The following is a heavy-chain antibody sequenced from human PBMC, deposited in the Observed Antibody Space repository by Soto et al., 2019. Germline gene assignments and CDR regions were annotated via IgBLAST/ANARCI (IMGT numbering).Heavy chain of an antibody. J-gene: IGHJ6*02. CDR3: ARGGELPASIREYYYGFDV. CDR2: IIPIFGTA. CDR1: GGTFSSYA. D-gene: IGHD2-2*02. Sequence: QVQLVQSGAEVKKPGSSVKVSCKASGGTFSSYAISWVRQAPGQGLEWMGGIIPIFGTANYAQKFQGRVTITADGSTSTAYMELSSLRSEDTAKYYCARGGELPASIREYYYGFDVWGQGTTVTVSS. V-gene: IGHV1-69*01.